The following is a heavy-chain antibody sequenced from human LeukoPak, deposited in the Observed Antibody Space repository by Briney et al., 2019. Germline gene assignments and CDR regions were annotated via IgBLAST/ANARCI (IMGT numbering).Heavy chain of an antibody. V-gene: IGHV4-34*01. CDR3: ARERGFGSYYPDY. D-gene: IGHD1-26*01. CDR1: GGSFSGYY. Sequence: SETLSLTCAVYGGSFSGYYWSWIRQPPGKGLEWIGEINHSGSTNYNPSLKSRVTISVDTSKNQFSLKLSSVTAADTAVYYCARERGFGSYYPDYWGQGTLVTVSS. CDR2: INHSGST. J-gene: IGHJ4*02.